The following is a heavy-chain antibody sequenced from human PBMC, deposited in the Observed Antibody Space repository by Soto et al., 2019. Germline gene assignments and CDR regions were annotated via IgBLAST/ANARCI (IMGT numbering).Heavy chain of an antibody. CDR2: IIPIFGTA. CDR3: AIFCSSTSCYAGESDYYYGMDV. CDR1: GGTFSSYA. V-gene: IGHV1-69*01. D-gene: IGHD2-2*01. Sequence: QVQLVQSGAEVKKPGSSVKVSCTASGGTFSSYAISWVRQAPGQGLEWMGGIIPIFGTANYAQKFQGRVTITADESTSTAYMELSSMRSEDTAVYYCAIFCSSTSCYAGESDYYYGMDVWGQGTTVTVSS. J-gene: IGHJ6*02.